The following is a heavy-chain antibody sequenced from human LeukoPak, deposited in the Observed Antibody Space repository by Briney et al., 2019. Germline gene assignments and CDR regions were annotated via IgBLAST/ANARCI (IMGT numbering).Heavy chain of an antibody. CDR3: AREARIAVAGTFVAFDY. Sequence: SETLSLTCTVSSGSISTSNYYWGWIRQPPGKGLEWIGSIYHSGSTYYNPSLKSRVTISVDTSKNQFSLKLSSVTAADTAVYYCAREARIAVAGTFVAFDYWGQGNPGHRLL. J-gene: IGHJ4*02. CDR2: IYHSGST. V-gene: IGHV4-39*07. D-gene: IGHD6-19*01. CDR1: SGSISTSNYY.